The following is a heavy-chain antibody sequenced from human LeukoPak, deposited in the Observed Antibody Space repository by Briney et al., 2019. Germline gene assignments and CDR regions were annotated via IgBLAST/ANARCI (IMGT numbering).Heavy chain of an antibody. CDR2: ISGSGGST. CDR1: GFTFSSYS. J-gene: IGHJ4*02. Sequence: PGGSLRLSCAASGFTFSSYSMTWVRQAPGKGLEWVSAISGSGGSTYYADSVKGRFTISRDNAKKSLYLQMNSLRAEDTAVYYCARDLTGNYYFDYWGRGTLVTVSS. V-gene: IGHV3-21*01. CDR3: ARDLTGNYYFDY. D-gene: IGHD1-7*01.